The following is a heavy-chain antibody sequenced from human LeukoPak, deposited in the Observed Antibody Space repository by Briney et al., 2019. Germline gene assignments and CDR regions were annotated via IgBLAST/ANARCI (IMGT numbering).Heavy chain of an antibody. Sequence: SETLSLTCAVYGGSFSGYYWSWIRQPPGKGLEWIGEINHSGSTNYNPSLKSRVTISVDTSKNRFSLKLSSVTAADTAVYYCARAAYCGGDCLGPLDYWGQGTLVTVSS. D-gene: IGHD2-21*02. V-gene: IGHV4-34*01. CDR3: ARAAYCGGDCLGPLDY. J-gene: IGHJ4*02. CDR2: INHSGST. CDR1: GGSFSGYY.